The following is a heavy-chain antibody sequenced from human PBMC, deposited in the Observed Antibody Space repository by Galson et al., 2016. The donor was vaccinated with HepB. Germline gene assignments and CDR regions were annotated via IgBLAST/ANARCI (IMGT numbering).Heavy chain of an antibody. Sequence: SVKVSCKASGYIFSNFPMHWVRQAPGQRLEWMGWINGGNGDTRYSQKFQGRITITRDTSATTVYLELSSLTSEDTAVYYCARAPGMRTVRRKGLRLKEEWGESTPINRFDPWGQGTLVTVSS. J-gene: IGHJ5*02. V-gene: IGHV1-3*01. CDR3: ARAPGMRTVRRKGLRLKEEWGESTPINRFDP. CDR2: INGGNGDT. D-gene: IGHD3-3*01. CDR1: GYIFSNFP.